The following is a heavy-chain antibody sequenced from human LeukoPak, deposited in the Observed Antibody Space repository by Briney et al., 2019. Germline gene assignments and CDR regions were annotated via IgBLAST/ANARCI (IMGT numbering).Heavy chain of an antibody. V-gene: IGHV3-7*01. D-gene: IGHD3-10*01. J-gene: IGHJ3*02. CDR1: GFTFSSHW. CDR3: ARDQLGEILWFGSDAFDI. CDR2: IKQDGSGR. Sequence: GGSLRLSCAVSGFTFSSHWMSWVRQAPGEGRECLANIKQDGSGRYYVDSVKGRFTISRDNANNPLYLQMNSLRVEATAVYYCARDQLGEILWFGSDAFDIWGQGTMVTVSS.